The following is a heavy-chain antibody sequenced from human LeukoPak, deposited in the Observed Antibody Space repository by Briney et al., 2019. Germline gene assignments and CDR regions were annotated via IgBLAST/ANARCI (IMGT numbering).Heavy chain of an antibody. CDR1: GFTFTTYW. J-gene: IGHJ4*02. CDR2: IKQDGSDN. V-gene: IGHV3-7*01. CDR3: ARDRWLDY. D-gene: IGHD4-23*01. Sequence: GGSLRLSCAASGFTFTTYWMSWVRQAPGKGLEWVANIKQDGSDNYYVDSVKGRFTISRDNAKNSLYLQMNSLRADDTAVYYCARDRWLDYWGQGTLVTVSS.